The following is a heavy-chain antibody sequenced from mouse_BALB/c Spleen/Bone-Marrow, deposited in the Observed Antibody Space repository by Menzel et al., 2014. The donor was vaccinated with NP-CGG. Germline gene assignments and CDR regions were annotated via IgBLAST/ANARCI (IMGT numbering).Heavy chain of an antibody. CDR2: INPYNGDS. CDR3: ARVTTDWYFDV. V-gene: IGHV1-20*02. Sequence: EVQLQQSGPELVKPGASVKISCKASGYSFTGHFMNWVIQSHGKSLEWIGRINPYNGDSFYNQKFKGKATLTVDKSSSTAHMELRSLASEDSAVYYCARVTTDWYFDVWGAGTTVTVSS. D-gene: IGHD1-1*01. CDR1: GYSFTGHF. J-gene: IGHJ1*01.